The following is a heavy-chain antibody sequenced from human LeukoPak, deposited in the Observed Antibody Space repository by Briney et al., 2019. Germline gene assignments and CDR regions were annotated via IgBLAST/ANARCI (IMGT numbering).Heavy chain of an antibody. CDR2: IGGSVGST. V-gene: IGHV3-23*01. J-gene: IGHJ6*02. CDR3: ARDSSHGPGSSSYGMDV. D-gene: IGHD3-10*01. Sequence: PGGSLRLSCAASGFNFSTYAMSWVRQAPGKGLEWVSGIGGSVGSTYYADSVKGRFTISRDNSKNTLYLQMNSLRAEDTAVYYCARDSSHGPGSSSYGMDVWGQGTTVTVSS. CDR1: GFNFSTYA.